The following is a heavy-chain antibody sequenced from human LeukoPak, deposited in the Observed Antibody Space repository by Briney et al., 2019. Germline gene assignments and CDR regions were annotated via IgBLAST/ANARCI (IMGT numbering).Heavy chain of an antibody. D-gene: IGHD3-16*01. CDR2: ISVTGNVT. J-gene: IGHJ4*02. CDR3: VKDRIRGDSF. Sequence: GGSLRLSCAASGFTFSSFAMTWVRQAPGRRLEWVSGISVTGNVTYYIDSVKGRFTISRDDSKSVLCLQMDSLRADDTAVYYCVKDRIRGDSFWGQGTLVSVSS. V-gene: IGHV3-23*01. CDR1: GFTFSSFA.